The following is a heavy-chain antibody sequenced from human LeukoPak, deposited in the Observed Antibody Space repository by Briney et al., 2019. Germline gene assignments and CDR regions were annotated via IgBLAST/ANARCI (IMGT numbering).Heavy chain of an antibody. CDR2: IYHSGST. CDR3: ARSDYDSSGYYYYFDY. CDR1: GYSISSGYY. V-gene: IGHV4-38-2*02. Sequence: SQTLSLTCTVSGYSISSGYYWGWIRQPPGKGLEWIGSIYHSGSTYYNPSLKSRVTISVDTSKNQFSLKLSSVTAADTAVYYCARSDYDSSGYYYYFDYWGQGTLVTVSS. J-gene: IGHJ4*02. D-gene: IGHD3-22*01.